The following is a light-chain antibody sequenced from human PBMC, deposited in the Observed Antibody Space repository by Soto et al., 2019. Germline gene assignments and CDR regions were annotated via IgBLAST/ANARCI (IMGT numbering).Light chain of an antibody. CDR1: SSDIGSYNR. CDR2: EVN. J-gene: IGLJ1*01. V-gene: IGLV2-18*02. CDR3: NSFTTSSTYV. Sequence: QSVLTQPASVSGSPGQSITISCTGTSSDIGSYNRVSWYQQPPGTAPKLIVYEVNNRPSGVPDRFSGSKSGNTASLTISGLQAEDEAYYYCNSFTTSSTYVFGTGTKVTVL.